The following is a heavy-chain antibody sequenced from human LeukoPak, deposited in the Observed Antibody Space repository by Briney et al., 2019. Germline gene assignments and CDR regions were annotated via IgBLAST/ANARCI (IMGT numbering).Heavy chain of an antibody. CDR1: GLTFSSYA. J-gene: IGHJ6*02. V-gene: IGHV3-23*01. Sequence: GGSLRLSCAASGLTFSSYAMSWVRQAPGKGLEWVSAINGSGGSTYYADSVKGRFTISRDNSKNTLYLQMNSLRAEDTAVYYCAKGTLGYCSSTSCYRPYYYYGMDVWGQGTTVTVSS. CDR2: INGSGGST. CDR3: AKGTLGYCSSTSCYRPYYYYGMDV. D-gene: IGHD2-2*02.